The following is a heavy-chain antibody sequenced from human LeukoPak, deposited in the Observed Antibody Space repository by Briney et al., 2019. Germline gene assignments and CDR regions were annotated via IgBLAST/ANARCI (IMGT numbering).Heavy chain of an antibody. Sequence: ASVRVSCKASGYTFTSSDVNWVRQATGQGLEWMGWMNPNTGNTSYAQKFQGRVSMTRNTSISTAYMELSSLRSEDTAVYYCAREVDDYGFMDYWGQGTLVTVSS. CDR1: GYTFTSSD. J-gene: IGHJ4*02. V-gene: IGHV1-8*01. CDR3: AREVDDYGFMDY. D-gene: IGHD4-17*01. CDR2: MNPNTGNT.